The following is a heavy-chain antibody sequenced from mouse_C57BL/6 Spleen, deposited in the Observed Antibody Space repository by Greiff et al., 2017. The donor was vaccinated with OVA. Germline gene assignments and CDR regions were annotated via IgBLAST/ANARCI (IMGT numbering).Heavy chain of an antibody. CDR3: ARHDYDQYFDV. CDR1: GYTFTDYY. J-gene: IGHJ1*03. D-gene: IGHD2-4*01. V-gene: IGHV1-26*01. Sequence: VQLQQSGPELVKPGASVKISCKASGYTFTDYYMNWVKQSHGKSLEWIGDINPNNGGTSYNQKFKGKATLTVDKSSSTAYMELRSLTSEDSAVYYCARHDYDQYFDVWGTGTTVTVSS. CDR2: INPNNGGT.